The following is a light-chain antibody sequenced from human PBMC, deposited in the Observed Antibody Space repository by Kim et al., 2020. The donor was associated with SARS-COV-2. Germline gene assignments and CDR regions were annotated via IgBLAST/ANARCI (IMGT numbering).Light chain of an antibody. V-gene: IGKV3-15*01. CDR1: RSISSN. CDR2: GAS. CDR3: QQHHYCRA. Sequence: SPEESAPLSSIARRSISSNLCWYQQKPGQAPRVLIYGASTRAAGIPARFSGSCSGTEFTLTISSLQSDDFATYCWQQHHYCRAFGQGTRLEIK. J-gene: IGKJ5*01.